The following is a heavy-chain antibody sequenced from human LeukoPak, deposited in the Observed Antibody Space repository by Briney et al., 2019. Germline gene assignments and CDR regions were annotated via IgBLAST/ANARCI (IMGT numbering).Heavy chain of an antibody. D-gene: IGHD3-10*01. CDR1: GGSISSYY. J-gene: IGHJ6*03. CDR2: IYYSGST. Sequence: PSETLSLTCTVSGGSISSYYWSWIRQPPGKGLEWIGYIYYSGSTYYNPSLKSRVTISVDTSKNQFSLKLSSVTAADTAVYYCARDPSSGSYYYYYYYYMDVWGKGTTVTVSS. V-gene: IGHV4-59*12. CDR3: ARDPSSGSYYYYYYYYMDV.